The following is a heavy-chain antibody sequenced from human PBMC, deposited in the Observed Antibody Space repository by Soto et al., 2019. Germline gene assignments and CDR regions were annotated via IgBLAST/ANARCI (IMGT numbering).Heavy chain of an antibody. V-gene: IGHV1-69*13. CDR3: ARPYYDTVAGKPNFRYVSDF. CDR2: IIPIFGTA. CDR1: GGGLSGDA. Sequence: PVKLYCKTFGGGLSGDAVGWVRQATGQGLEWMGGIIPIFGTANYAQKFQGRVTITADETTSTAYMELRSLRSDDTAVYYCARPYYDTVAGKPNFRYVSDFRGKGTSDPVSP. J-gene: IGHJ6*04. D-gene: IGHD3-9*01.